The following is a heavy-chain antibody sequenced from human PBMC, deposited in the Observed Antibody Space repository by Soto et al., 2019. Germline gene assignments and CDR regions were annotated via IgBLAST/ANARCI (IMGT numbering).Heavy chain of an antibody. Sequence: GGSLRLSCAASGFTFSSYAMHWVRQAPGKGLEWVAVISYDGSNKYYADSVKGRLTISRDNSKNTLYLQMNSLRAEDTAVYYCASGDYGDLFDYWGQGTLVTVSS. D-gene: IGHD4-17*01. J-gene: IGHJ4*02. V-gene: IGHV3-30-3*01. CDR2: ISYDGSNK. CDR3: ASGDYGDLFDY. CDR1: GFTFSSYA.